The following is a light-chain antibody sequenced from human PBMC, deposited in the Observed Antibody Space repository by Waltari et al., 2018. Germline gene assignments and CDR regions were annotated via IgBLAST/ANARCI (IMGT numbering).Light chain of an antibody. CDR1: QTISSY. V-gene: IGKV1-39*01. CDR3: QQYYGTPIT. Sequence: DIQMTQSPSSLSASVGDRVTITCRASQTISSYLNWYQQKPGKAPHLLIYTASSLQSGVPSRFSGSGSGTDFTLTISSLQAEDVAVYYCQQYYGTPITFGQGTRLEIK. CDR2: TAS. J-gene: IGKJ5*01.